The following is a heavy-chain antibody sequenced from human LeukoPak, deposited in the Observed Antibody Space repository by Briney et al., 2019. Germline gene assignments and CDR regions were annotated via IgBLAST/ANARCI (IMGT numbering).Heavy chain of an antibody. D-gene: IGHD2-15*01. CDR3: ARGYPTYCSGGSCYSDAFDI. Sequence: SETLSLTCTVSGGSISSYYWSLIRQPAGKGLEWIGRIYTSGSTNYNPSLKSRVTMSVDTSKNQFSLKLSSVTAADTAVYYCARGYPTYCSGGSCYSDAFDIWGQGTMVTVSS. CDR2: IYTSGST. V-gene: IGHV4-4*07. CDR1: GGSISSYY. J-gene: IGHJ3*02.